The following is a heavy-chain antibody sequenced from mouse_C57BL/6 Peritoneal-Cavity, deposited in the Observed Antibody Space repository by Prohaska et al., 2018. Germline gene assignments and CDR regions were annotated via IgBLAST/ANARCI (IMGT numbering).Heavy chain of an antibody. CDR2: IYPGDGDT. CDR3: ARDRDYGSGLAWFAY. J-gene: IGHJ3*01. CDR1: GYAFSSSW. Sequence: QVQLQQSGPELVKPGASVKISCKASGYAFSSSWMNWVKQRPGKGLEWIGRIYPGDGDTNYNGKFKGKATLTADKSSSTAYMQLSSLTSEDSAVYFCARDRDYGSGLAWFAYWGQGTLVTVSA. V-gene: IGHV1-82*01. D-gene: IGHD1-1*01.